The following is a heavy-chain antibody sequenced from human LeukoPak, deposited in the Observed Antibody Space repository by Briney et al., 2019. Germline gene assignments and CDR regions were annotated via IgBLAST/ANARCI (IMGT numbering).Heavy chain of an antibody. Sequence: PSETLSLTCAVYGGSFSGYYWSWIRQPPGKGLEWIGEINHSGSTNYNPSLKSRVTISVDTSKNQFSLKLSSVTAAGTAVYYCARDTHRITSRQFDPWGQGTLVTVSS. D-gene: IGHD3-16*01. CDR2: INHSGST. J-gene: IGHJ5*02. CDR1: GGSFSGYY. V-gene: IGHV4-34*01. CDR3: ARDTHRITSRQFDP.